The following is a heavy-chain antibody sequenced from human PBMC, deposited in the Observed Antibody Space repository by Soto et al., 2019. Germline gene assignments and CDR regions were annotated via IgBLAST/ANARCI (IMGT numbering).Heavy chain of an antibody. J-gene: IGHJ4*02. D-gene: IGHD2-21*01. Sequence: QITLKESGPTLVKPTQTLTLTCTFSGFSLTTSGVGVAWIRQSPGKALEWLALIYWDDDTRYSPPLNGRLTVAKDISKNLVVLTMTNMDPADTATYYCAHRPIFSARFTHWVQGTPVTVS. CDR3: AHRPIFSARFTH. CDR1: GFSLTTSGVG. V-gene: IGHV2-5*02. CDR2: IYWDDDT.